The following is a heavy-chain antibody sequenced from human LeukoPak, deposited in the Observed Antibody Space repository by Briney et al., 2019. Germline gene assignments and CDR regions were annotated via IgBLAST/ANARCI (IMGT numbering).Heavy chain of an antibody. CDR1: GGSISSGGYY. V-gene: IGHV4-31*03. CDR2: IYYSGST. Sequence: SETLSLTCTVSGGSISSGGYYWSWIRQHPGKGLEWIGYIYYSGSTYYNPSLKSRVTISVDTSKNQFSLKLSSVTAADTAVYYCAREVEQQLAFDSWGQGTLVTVSS. J-gene: IGHJ4*02. CDR3: AREVEQQLAFDS. D-gene: IGHD6-13*01.